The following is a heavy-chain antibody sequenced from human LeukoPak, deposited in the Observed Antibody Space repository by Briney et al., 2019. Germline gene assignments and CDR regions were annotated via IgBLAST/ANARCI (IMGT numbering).Heavy chain of an antibody. D-gene: IGHD3-22*01. J-gene: IGHJ3*02. CDR2: IKQDGSEK. CDR1: GFTFSSYW. V-gene: IGHV3-7*01. Sequence: GGSLRLSCAASGFTFSSYWMSWVRQAPGKGLEWVANIKQDGSEKYYVDSVKGRFTISRDNAKNSLYLQMNSLRAEDTAVYYCARDQWYYDSSGPDAFDIWGQGTMVTVSS. CDR3: ARDQWYYDSSGPDAFDI.